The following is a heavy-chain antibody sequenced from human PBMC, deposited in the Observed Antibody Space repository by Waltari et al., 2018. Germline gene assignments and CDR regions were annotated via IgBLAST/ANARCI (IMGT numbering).Heavy chain of an antibody. V-gene: IGHV4-38-2*02. CDR3: ARTAYDHLTGYPTLDH. J-gene: IGHJ4*02. D-gene: IGHD3-9*01. CDR1: GFIFGAFW. Sequence: VQLVESGGGLVQPGGSLRLSCTASGFIFGAFWMHWVRQAPGKGLVWIGSIYYSGSTYYNPSLKSRVNMSVDTANYQFSLKVTSVTAADTAIYYCARTAYDHLTGYPTLDHWGQGILVTVSS. CDR2: IYYSGST.